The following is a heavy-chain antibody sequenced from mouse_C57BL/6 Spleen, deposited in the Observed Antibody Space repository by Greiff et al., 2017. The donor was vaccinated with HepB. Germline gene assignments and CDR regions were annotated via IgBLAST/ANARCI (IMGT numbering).Heavy chain of an antibody. V-gene: IGHV1-50*01. Sequence: QVQLQQSGAELVKPGASVKLSCKASGYTFTSYWMQWVKQRPGQGLEWIGEIDPSDSYTNYNQKFKGKATLTVDTSSSTAYMQLSSLTSEDSAVYYCARRNNWDWYFDVWGTGTTVTVSS. CDR3: ARRNNWDWYFDV. D-gene: IGHD4-1*01. CDR2: IDPSDSYT. J-gene: IGHJ1*03. CDR1: GYTFTSYW.